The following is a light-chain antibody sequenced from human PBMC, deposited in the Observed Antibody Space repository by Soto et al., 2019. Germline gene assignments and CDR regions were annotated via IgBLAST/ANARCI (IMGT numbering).Light chain of an antibody. CDR1: QSVGNN. CDR3: QQYGDWPPET. Sequence: EIVMTQSPVNVSVSPGERATLSCRASQSVGNNLAWYQQKPGQAPRLLIYGASSRATGIPARFSGSGSATEFTLSISSLQSEDVAVYYCQQYGDWPPETFGQGTKLEI. J-gene: IGKJ2*01. CDR2: GAS. V-gene: IGKV3-15*01.